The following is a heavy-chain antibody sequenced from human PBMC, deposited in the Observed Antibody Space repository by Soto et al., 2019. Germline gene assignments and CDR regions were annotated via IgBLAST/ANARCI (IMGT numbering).Heavy chain of an antibody. CDR1: GGPIRSSY. CDR2: IYYSGST. V-gene: IGHV4-59*01. J-gene: IGHJ4*02. D-gene: IGHD7-27*01. CDR3: ARRWGTYFDF. Sequence: QVQLQESGPGLVKPSETLSLTCTVSGGPIRSSYWGWFRHPPGKGLEWIGFIYYSGSTDYDPSLKSRVTISVDTSKNQFSLKLSSVTAADTAVYYCARRWGTYFDFWGQGTLVTVSS.